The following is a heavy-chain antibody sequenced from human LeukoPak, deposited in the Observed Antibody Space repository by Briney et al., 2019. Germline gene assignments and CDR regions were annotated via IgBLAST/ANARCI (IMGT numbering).Heavy chain of an antibody. V-gene: IGHV3-20*04. CDR2: INWNGDDT. J-gene: IGHJ4*02. CDR3: AREWEGCSTTDCPFDF. D-gene: IGHD2-2*01. CDR1: GFNFNDYG. Sequence: PGGSLRLSCAASGFNFNDYGMSWVRQVLGKRLEWVSGINWNGDDTNYADSVKGRFTISRDNAKKSLYLEMSSLKAEDTALYYCAREWEGCSTTDCPFDFWGQGTLVTVSS.